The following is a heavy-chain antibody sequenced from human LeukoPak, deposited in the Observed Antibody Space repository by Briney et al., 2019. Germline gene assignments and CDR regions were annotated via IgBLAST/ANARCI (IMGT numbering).Heavy chain of an antibody. CDR2: IYTSGST. CDR3: ARQTGSGLFILP. V-gene: IGHV4-4*08. J-gene: IGHJ4*02. D-gene: IGHD3/OR15-3a*01. CDR1: GGSISSYY. Sequence: SETLSLTCTVSGGSISSYYWSWIRQPPGKGLEWIGRIYTSGSTNYNPSLKSRVTISIDTSKNQFSLKLTSVTAADTAVYYCARQTGSGLFILPGGQGTLVTVSS.